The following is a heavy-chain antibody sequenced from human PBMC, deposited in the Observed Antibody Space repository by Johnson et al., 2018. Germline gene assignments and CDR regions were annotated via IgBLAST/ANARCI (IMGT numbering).Heavy chain of an antibody. CDR1: GFTLNLHW. CDR3: ARGHYGLDV. CDR2: INQDGSQN. Sequence: EQLQESGGGLVQPGRSLRLSCVASGFTLNLHWMSWVRQAPGKGPEWVASINQDGSQNIYVDSVKGRVTISRDNAKNSLYLLMGSLRVEDTAVYYCARGHYGLDVWGQGTTVIVSS. V-gene: IGHV3-7*01. J-gene: IGHJ6*02.